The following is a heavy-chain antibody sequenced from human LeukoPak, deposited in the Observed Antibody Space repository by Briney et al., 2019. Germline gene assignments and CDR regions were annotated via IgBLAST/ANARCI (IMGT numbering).Heavy chain of an antibody. CDR1: GGSSSNDY. J-gene: IGHJ2*01. Sequence: PSETLSLTCTVSGGSSSNDYWNWIRQPPGEGLEWIGYIHYTGNTNYPPSLKSRVTISVDTSKNQFSLKLSSVTAADTAVYYCARMYRSSSYWYFDLWGRGTLVTVSS. CDR3: ARMYRSSSYWYFDL. V-gene: IGHV4-59*01. CDR2: IHYTGNT. D-gene: IGHD6-6*01.